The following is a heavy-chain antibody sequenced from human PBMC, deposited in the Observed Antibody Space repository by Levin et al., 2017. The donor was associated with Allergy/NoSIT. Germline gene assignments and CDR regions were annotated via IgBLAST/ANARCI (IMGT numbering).Heavy chain of an antibody. D-gene: IGHD5-18*01. Sequence: GESLKISCAASGFTFSSHGMHWVRQAPGKGLEWVAVISNDGNIKYYEDSVKGRFTISRDNSKNTLYLQMNSLRAEDTAIYYCAKEFSGYSYEDWGQGTLVTVSS. J-gene: IGHJ4*02. V-gene: IGHV3-30*18. CDR2: ISNDGNIK. CDR1: GFTFSSHG. CDR3: AKEFSGYSYED.